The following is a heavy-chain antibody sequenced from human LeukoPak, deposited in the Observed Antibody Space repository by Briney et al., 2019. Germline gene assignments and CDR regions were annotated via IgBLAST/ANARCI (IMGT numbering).Heavy chain of an antibody. V-gene: IGHV1-2*02. CDR1: GYTFTGYY. CDR3: ARGSYYYDSSGYYHFDY. CDR2: INPNSGGT. D-gene: IGHD3-22*01. J-gene: IGHJ4*02. Sequence: EASVKVSCKASGYTFTGYYMHWVRQAPGQGLEWMGWINPNSGGTNYAQKFQGRVTMTRNTSISTAYMELSSLRSEDTAVYYCARGSYYYDSSGYYHFDYWGQGTLVTVSS.